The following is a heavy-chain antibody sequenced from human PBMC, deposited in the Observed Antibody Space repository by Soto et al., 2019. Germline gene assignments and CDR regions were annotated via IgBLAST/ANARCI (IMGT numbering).Heavy chain of an antibody. J-gene: IGHJ4*02. CDR3: ARLLLGYKTRNSRVFDY. D-gene: IGHD3-10*02. Sequence: GKGLEWIGSIYYSGSTYYNPSLKSRLTISVDTSKNQFSLTLSSVTAADTAVYYCARLLLGYKTRNSRVFDYWGQGTLVTVSS. CDR2: IYYSGST. V-gene: IGHV4-39*01.